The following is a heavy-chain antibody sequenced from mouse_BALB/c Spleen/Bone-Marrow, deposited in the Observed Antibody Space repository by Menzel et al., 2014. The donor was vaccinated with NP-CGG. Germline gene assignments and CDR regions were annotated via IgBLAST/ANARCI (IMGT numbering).Heavy chain of an antibody. CDR3: ARDRNNDTNWFFDV. V-gene: IGHV7-3*02. CDR1: GFTFTDYY. J-gene: IGHJ1*01. Sequence: EVMLVESGGGLVQPGGSLILSCAPSGFTFTDYYISWVRQPPGKALEWLGFIRNKAKGYTTEYLPSVKGRFTISRDNSQSILYLQMNTLRAEDSATYYCARDRNNDTNWFFDVWGAGTTVTVSS. D-gene: IGHD2-12*01. CDR2: IRNKAKGYTT.